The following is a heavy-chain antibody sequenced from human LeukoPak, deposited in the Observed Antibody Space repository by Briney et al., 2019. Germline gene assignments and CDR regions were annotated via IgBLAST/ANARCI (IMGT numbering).Heavy chain of an antibody. CDR2: IYHSGST. J-gene: IGHJ5*02. V-gene: IGHV4-38-2*01. D-gene: IGHD3-16*01. CDR1: GYSISSGYY. Sequence: PSETLSLTCAVSGYSISSGYYWGWIRPPPGKGLEWIGSIYHSGSTYYNPSLKGRVTISVDTSKNQFSLKLSSVTAADTAVYYCARHYGSYNWFDPWGQGTLVTVSS. CDR3: ARHYGSYNWFDP.